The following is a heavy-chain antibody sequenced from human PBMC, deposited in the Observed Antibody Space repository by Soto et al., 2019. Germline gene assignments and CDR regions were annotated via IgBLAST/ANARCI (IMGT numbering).Heavy chain of an antibody. D-gene: IGHD2-2*01. Sequence: GGSLRLSCAASGFTFSSYWMSWVRQAPGKGLEWVANIKQDGSEKYYVDSVKGRFTISRDNAKNSLYLQMNSLRAEDTAVYYCARDRLYCSSTSCYRGYYYYYMDVWGKGTTVTVSS. CDR2: IKQDGSEK. J-gene: IGHJ6*03. CDR1: GFTFSSYW. CDR3: ARDRLYCSSTSCYRGYYYYYMDV. V-gene: IGHV3-7*01.